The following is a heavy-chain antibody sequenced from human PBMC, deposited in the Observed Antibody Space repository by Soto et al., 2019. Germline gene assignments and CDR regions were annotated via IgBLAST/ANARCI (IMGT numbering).Heavy chain of an antibody. Sequence: QVQLVQSGAEVKKPGASVKVSCKASGYTFTSYGLSWVRQSPGQGLEWIGWISAYNGNTNYAQKLQGRVTMTTDTSTSTDYMELRSLRSDDTAVDYCSRSGSATSGKLYYYYYMDVWGKGTTVTASS. V-gene: IGHV1-18*01. J-gene: IGHJ6*03. D-gene: IGHD3-3*01. CDR1: GYTFTSYG. CDR2: ISAYNGNT. CDR3: SRSGSATSGKLYYYYYMDV.